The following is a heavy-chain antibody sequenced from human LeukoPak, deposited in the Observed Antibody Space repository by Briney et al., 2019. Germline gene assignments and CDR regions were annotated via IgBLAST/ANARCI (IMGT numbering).Heavy chain of an antibody. Sequence: PGGSLRLSCAASGFTFSSYAMSWVRQAPGEGLEWVSAISGSGGSTYYADSVKGRFTISRDNSKNTLYLQMNSLRAEDTAVYYCATIISSSWYIDYWGQGTLVTVSS. CDR3: ATIISSSWYIDY. D-gene: IGHD6-13*01. J-gene: IGHJ4*02. CDR1: GFTFSSYA. V-gene: IGHV3-23*01. CDR2: ISGSGGST.